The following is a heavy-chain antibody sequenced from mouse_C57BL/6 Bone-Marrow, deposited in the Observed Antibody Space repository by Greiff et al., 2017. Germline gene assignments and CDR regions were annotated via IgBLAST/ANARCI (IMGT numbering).Heavy chain of an antibody. Sequence: QVQLQQPGAELVRPGSSVKLSCKASGYTFTSYWMHWVKQRPIQGLEWIGNIDPSDSETHYNQKFKDKATLTVDKSSSTAYMQLSSLTSEDSAVYYCARGFRGAFYYGYDWYFDVWGTGTTVTVSS. CDR3: ARGFRGAFYYGYDWYFDV. J-gene: IGHJ1*03. CDR2: IDPSDSET. CDR1: GYTFTSYW. D-gene: IGHD2-2*01. V-gene: IGHV1-52*01.